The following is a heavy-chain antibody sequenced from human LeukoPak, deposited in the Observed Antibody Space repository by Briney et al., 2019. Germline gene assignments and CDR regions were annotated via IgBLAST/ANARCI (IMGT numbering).Heavy chain of an antibody. CDR3: AKDIQLST. CDR2: IGVSGEST. V-gene: IGHV3-23*01. J-gene: IGHJ3*01. Sequence: GGSLRLSCAASGFTFSVAAMTWVRQAPGKGLEWVSLIGVSGESTYYADSVKGRFTISRDNSKNTLSLQMNSLRVEGTAMYFCAKDIQLSTWGLGTMVTVSS. CDR1: GFTFSVAA. D-gene: IGHD5-24*01.